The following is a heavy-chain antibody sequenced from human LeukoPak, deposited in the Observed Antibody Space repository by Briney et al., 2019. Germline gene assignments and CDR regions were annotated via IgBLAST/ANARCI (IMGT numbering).Heavy chain of an antibody. Sequence: SETLSLTCTVSGGSISSYYWSWIRQPPGKGLEWIGYIYYSGSTNYNPSLKSRVTISVDTSKNQFPLKLSSVTAADTAVYYCARLARRGFEYFQHWGQGTLVTVSS. V-gene: IGHV4-59*08. D-gene: IGHD5-12*01. J-gene: IGHJ1*01. CDR3: ARLARRGFEYFQH. CDR1: GGSISSYY. CDR2: IYYSGST.